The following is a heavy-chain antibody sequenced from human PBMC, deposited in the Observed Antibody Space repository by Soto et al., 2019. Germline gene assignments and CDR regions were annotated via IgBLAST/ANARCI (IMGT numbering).Heavy chain of an antibody. Sequence: EVQLLESGGGWVQPGGSLRLSCAASGFTFSSYAMSWVRQAPGKGLEWVSAISGRGGSTYYADSVKGRFTISRANSKNTLFLQLTSLRAEDTAVYYGAKRDYYDSSGYWSPFDYWGQGTLVTVSA. V-gene: IGHV3-23*01. CDR3: AKRDYYDSSGYWSPFDY. CDR1: GFTFSSYA. D-gene: IGHD3-22*01. J-gene: IGHJ4*02. CDR2: ISGRGGST.